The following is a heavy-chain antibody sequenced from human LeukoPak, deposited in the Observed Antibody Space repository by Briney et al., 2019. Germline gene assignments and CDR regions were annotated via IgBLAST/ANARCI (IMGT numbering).Heavy chain of an antibody. CDR2: IYYSGNT. Sequence: KPSETLSLTCSVSGASIGSYYWIWIRQPPGKGPEWLGTIYYSGNTKYNSSLKSRVSILADTSNNQFSLRLSSVTAADTAVYYCAREGLITIGVIDVWGKGTTVTVSS. CDR3: AREGLITIGVIDV. CDR1: GASIGSYY. J-gene: IGHJ6*03. D-gene: IGHD1-20*01. V-gene: IGHV4-59*01.